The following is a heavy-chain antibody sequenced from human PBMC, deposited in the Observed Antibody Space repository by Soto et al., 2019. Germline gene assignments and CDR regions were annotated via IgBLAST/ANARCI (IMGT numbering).Heavy chain of an antibody. CDR1: VGYCISYT. CDR2: IIPILGIA. CDR3: ARVGCSSTGCPHFDY. Sequence: SVMVSSRASVGYCISYTISWGRQAPGQGLEWMGRIIPILGIANYAQKFQGRVTITADKSTSTAYMELSSLRSEDTAVYYCARVGCSSTGCPHFDYWGQGTLVTVSS. D-gene: IGHD2-2*01. V-gene: IGHV1-69*02. J-gene: IGHJ4*02.